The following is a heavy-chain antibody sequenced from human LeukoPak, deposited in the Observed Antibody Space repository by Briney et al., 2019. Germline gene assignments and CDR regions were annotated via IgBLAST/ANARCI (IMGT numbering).Heavy chain of an antibody. CDR2: ISGSGGST. CDR3: ARHYDYDSSGYNPY. Sequence: GGSLRLPCAASGFTFSSYAMSWVRQAPGKGLEWVSAISGSGGSTYYAGSVKGRFTISRDNSKNTLYLQMNSLRAEDTAVYYCARHYDYDSSGYNPYWGQGTLVTVSS. V-gene: IGHV3-23*01. CDR1: GFTFSSYA. D-gene: IGHD3-22*01. J-gene: IGHJ4*02.